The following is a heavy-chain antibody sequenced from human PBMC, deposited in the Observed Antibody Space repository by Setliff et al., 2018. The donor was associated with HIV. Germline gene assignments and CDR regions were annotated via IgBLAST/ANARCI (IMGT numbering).Heavy chain of an antibody. CDR1: GDSISSQD. Sequence: PSETLSLTCTVSGDSISSQDWTWIRQPPGRGLEWIGHIYYNGTTNYNPSLKSRLTMSVDTSNNKFSLKLNSVTAADTAVYYCARDRDRKDTTYVRFDYWGHGILVT. CDR2: IYYNGTT. J-gene: IGHJ4*01. V-gene: IGHV4-59*11. CDR3: ARDRDRKDTTYVRFDY. D-gene: IGHD4-17*01.